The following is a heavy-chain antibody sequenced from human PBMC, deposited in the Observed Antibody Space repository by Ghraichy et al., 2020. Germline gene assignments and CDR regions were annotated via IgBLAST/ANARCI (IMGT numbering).Heavy chain of an antibody. D-gene: IGHD6-13*01. CDR1: GFTFSRNG. V-gene: IGHV3-30*02. Sequence: WGSLRLSCAASGFTFSRNGMHWVRQAPGKGLEWVAFIRYDGSNKYYADSVKGRFTISRDNSKNTLYLQMNSLRAEDTAVYYCAKTYSSSWYDPFDYWGQGTLVTVSS. CDR3: AKTYSSSWYDPFDY. J-gene: IGHJ4*02. CDR2: IRYDGSNK.